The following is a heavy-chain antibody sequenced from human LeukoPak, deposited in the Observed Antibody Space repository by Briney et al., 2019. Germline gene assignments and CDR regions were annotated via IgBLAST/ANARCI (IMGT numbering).Heavy chain of an antibody. Sequence: GGSLRLSCAASRFTVSSNYMSWVRQAPGRGLEWVSFIYSDGSTYYADSVKGRFHISRDNSKNTLYLQMNSLRADDAAVYYCARSGGAVAGFDYWGQGTLVTVSS. J-gene: IGHJ4*02. CDR2: IYSDGST. CDR1: RFTVSSNY. V-gene: IGHV3-53*01. CDR3: ARSGGAVAGFDY. D-gene: IGHD6-19*01.